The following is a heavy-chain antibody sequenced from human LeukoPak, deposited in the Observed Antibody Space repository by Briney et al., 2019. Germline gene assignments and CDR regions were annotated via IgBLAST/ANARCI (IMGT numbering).Heavy chain of an antibody. CDR1: GYTFTGYY. D-gene: IGHD4-17*01. Sequence: ASVKVSCKASGYTFTGYYMHWVRQAPGQGLEWMGRINPNSGGTNYAQKFQGRVTMTRDTSISTAYMELSRLRSDDTAVYYCARSDLTTVTNDAFDIWGQGTMVTVSS. CDR2: INPNSGGT. V-gene: IGHV1-2*06. CDR3: ARSDLTTVTNDAFDI. J-gene: IGHJ3*02.